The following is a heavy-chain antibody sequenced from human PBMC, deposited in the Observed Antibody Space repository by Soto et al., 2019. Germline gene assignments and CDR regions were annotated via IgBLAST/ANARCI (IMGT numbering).Heavy chain of an antibody. V-gene: IGHV3-21*01. Sequence: GGSLRLSCAAPGFTFSSYSMNWVRQAPGKGLEWVSSISSSSSYIYYADSVKGRFTISRDNAKNSLYLQMNSLRAEDTAVYYCARDGDIVLMVYAPYYYYGMDVWGQGTTVTVSS. CDR2: ISSSSSYI. D-gene: IGHD2-8*01. CDR1: GFTFSSYS. J-gene: IGHJ6*02. CDR3: ARDGDIVLMVYAPYYYYGMDV.